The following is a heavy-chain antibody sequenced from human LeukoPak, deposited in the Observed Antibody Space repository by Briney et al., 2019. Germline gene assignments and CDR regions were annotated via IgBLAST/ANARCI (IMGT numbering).Heavy chain of an antibody. CDR1: GYTFTGYY. J-gene: IGHJ6*03. D-gene: IGHD2-2*02. V-gene: IGHV1-2*02. Sequence: ASVKVSCKASGYTFTGYYMHWVRQAPGQGLEWMGWINPNSGGTNYAQKFQGRVTMTRDTSISTAYMELGRLRSDDTAVYYCARGEVVPAAIPSGYMDVWGKGTTVTVSS. CDR2: INPNSGGT. CDR3: ARGEVVPAAIPSGYMDV.